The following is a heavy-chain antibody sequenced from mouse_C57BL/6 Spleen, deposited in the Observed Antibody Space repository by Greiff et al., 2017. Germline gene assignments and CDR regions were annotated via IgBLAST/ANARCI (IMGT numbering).Heavy chain of an antibody. CDR3: GRYDYDEVAY. V-gene: IGHV1-80*01. D-gene: IGHD2-4*01. J-gene: IGHJ3*01. Sequence: VQLQQSGAELVKPGASVKISCTASGYAFSSYWMNWVKQRPGKGLEWIGQIYPGDGDTNYNGKFKGKATLTADKSSNTAYLQLSSLTSEEYAVYFCGRYDYDEVAYWGQGTLVTVSA. CDR2: IYPGDGDT. CDR1: GYAFSSYW.